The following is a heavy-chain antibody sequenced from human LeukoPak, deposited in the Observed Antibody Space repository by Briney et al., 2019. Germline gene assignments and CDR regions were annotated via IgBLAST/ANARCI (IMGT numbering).Heavy chain of an antibody. CDR3: SKKPGGDARGYFDY. J-gene: IGHJ4*02. CDR2: ISGSGGST. V-gene: IGHV3-23*01. D-gene: IGHD2-21*02. CDR1: GFTFSSYA. Sequence: GGSLRLSCAASGFTFSSYAMSWVRQAPGKGLEWVSAISGSGGSTYYADSVKGRFTISRDNSKNTLYLQMNSLKAEDTAVYCYSKKPGGDARGYFDYWGQGTLVTVSS.